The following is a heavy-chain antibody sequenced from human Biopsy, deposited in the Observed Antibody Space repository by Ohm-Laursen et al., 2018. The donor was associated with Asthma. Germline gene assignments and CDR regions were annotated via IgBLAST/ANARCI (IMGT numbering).Heavy chain of an antibody. CDR3: ARGFGSSLSYPDAFDI. J-gene: IGHJ3*02. CDR2: SYFSENT. V-gene: IGHV4-59*01. Sequence: TLSCTGTGFAGANTSIYWVCKRPAPGRGLVWGGNSYFSENTNYNPSLTSRVTISIDTSKNRFSLKLTSVTAADPAVYYCARGFGSSLSYPDAFDIWGQGTMVTVS. D-gene: IGHD2-2*01. CDR1: AGANTSIY.